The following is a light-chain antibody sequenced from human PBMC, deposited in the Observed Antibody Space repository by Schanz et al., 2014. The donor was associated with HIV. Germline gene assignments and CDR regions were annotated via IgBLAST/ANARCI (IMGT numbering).Light chain of an antibody. CDR1: GTDIGNYKY. Sequence: QSALTQPPSASGSPGQSVSISCTGIGTDIGNYKYVSWYQHHPGKAPKLIIFEVNQRPSGVPDRFSGSKSGNTASLTVSGLQPEDEADYYCISYTSDTVLFGGGTKLTVL. V-gene: IGLV2-8*01. CDR2: EVN. J-gene: IGLJ2*01. CDR3: ISYTSDTVL.